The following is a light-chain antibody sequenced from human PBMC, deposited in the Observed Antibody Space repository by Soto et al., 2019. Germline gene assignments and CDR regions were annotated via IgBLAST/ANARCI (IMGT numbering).Light chain of an antibody. CDR3: QQSYSTSIT. V-gene: IGKV1-39*01. Sequence: DIQMTQSPSSLSASVGDRVTITCRASQSISSYFNWYQQKPGKAPKLLIYAASSLQSGVPSRFSGSGSVTDFYLTVSSLQPEDFATYYCQQSYSTSITFGQGTRLEIK. CDR1: QSISSY. J-gene: IGKJ5*01. CDR2: AAS.